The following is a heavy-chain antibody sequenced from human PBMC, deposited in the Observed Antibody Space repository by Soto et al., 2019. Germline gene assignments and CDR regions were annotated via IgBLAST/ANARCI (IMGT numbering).Heavy chain of an antibody. CDR1: GGSISSSNW. J-gene: IGHJ4*02. CDR2: IYHSGST. Sequence: SETLSLTCAVSGGSISSSNWWSWVRQPPGKGLEWIGEIYHSGSTNYNPSLKSRVTISVDKSKNQFSLKLSSVTAADTAVYYCARKSADSGYSYGFWGQGTLLTVSS. D-gene: IGHD5-18*01. V-gene: IGHV4-4*02. CDR3: ARKSADSGYSYGF.